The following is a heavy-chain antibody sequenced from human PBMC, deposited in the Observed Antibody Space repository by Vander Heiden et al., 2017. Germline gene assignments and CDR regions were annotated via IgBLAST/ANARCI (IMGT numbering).Heavy chain of an antibody. J-gene: IGHJ3*02. V-gene: IGHV3-23*01. D-gene: IGHD1-1*01. Sequence: EVQLLESGGGLVQPGGSLRLSCAASGFTFSSYAMSWVRQAPGKGLEWVSAISGSGGSTYYADSVKGRFTISRDNSKNTLYLQMNSLRAEDTAVYYCAKEFYPHKLAYGDVFDIWGQGTMVTVSS. CDR2: ISGSGGST. CDR1: GFTFSSYA. CDR3: AKEFYPHKLAYGDVFDI.